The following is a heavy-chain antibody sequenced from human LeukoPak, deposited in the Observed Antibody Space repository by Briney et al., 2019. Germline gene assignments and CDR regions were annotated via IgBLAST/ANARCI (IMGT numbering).Heavy chain of an antibody. D-gene: IGHD2-15*01. J-gene: IGHJ4*02. V-gene: IGHV3-30*18. CDR1: GFTFSSYE. CDR3: AKDQGYCSGGSCHYFDY. Sequence: PGGSLRLSCAASGFTFSSYEMNWVRQAPGKGLEWVAVISYDGSNKYYADSVKGRFTISRDNSKNTLYLQMNSLRAEDTAVYYCAKDQGYCSGGSCHYFDYWGQGTLVTVSS. CDR2: ISYDGSNK.